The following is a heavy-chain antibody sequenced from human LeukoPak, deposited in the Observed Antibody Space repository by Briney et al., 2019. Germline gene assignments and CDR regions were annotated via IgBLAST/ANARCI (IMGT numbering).Heavy chain of an antibody. J-gene: IGHJ4*02. D-gene: IGHD3-22*01. CDR1: GFTFSTYW. CDR3: ARDSSGYQ. V-gene: IGHV3-7*01. CDR2: IKEDGSEK. Sequence: GGSLRLSCAPSGFTFSTYWMSWVRQAPGKGLEWVANIKEDGSEKYYGDSVKGRFTISRDNAKNSLYLQMNSLRAEDTAVYYCARDSSGYQWGQGTLVTVSS.